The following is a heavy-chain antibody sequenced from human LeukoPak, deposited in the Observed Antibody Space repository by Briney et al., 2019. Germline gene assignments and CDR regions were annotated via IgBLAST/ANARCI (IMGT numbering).Heavy chain of an antibody. CDR2: IYSSGGT. D-gene: IGHD3-3*01. V-gene: IGHV3-53*01. CDR3: ARGNFWSGYYLDY. J-gene: IGHJ4*02. Sequence: GGSLRLSCAASGVTVNSNYINWVRQAPGKGLEWVSVIYSSGGTNYADSVKGRFTISRDDSKNMVFLQMNSLRVEDTAFYYCARGNFWSGYYLDYWGQGTLVTVSS. CDR1: GVTVNSNY.